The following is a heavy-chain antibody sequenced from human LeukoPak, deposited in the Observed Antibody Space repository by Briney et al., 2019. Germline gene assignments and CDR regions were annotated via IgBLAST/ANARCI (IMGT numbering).Heavy chain of an antibody. Sequence: SETLSLTCTVSGGSIGNYQWNWIRQPPGKGLEWIANTQYSGSTNYNPSLKSRVTISLDTSKNQFSLRLTSVTSADTAVYYCARGPTVTTDYWGRGTLVTVSA. CDR1: GGSIGNYQ. CDR3: ARGPTVTTDY. J-gene: IGHJ4*02. V-gene: IGHV4-59*01. D-gene: IGHD4-17*01. CDR2: TQYSGST.